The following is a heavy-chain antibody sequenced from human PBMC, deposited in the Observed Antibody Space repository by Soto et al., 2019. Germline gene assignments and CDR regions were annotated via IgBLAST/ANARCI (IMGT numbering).Heavy chain of an antibody. D-gene: IGHD2-15*01. CDR3: TVVDLYGDYYYYGMDV. CDR1: GFTVGDYA. CDR2: IRSKAYGGTT. Sequence: GGSLRLSCTASGFTVGDYAMSWFRQAPGKGLEWVGFIRSKAYGGTTEYAASVKGRFTISRDDSKSIAYLQMNSLKTEDTAVYYCTVVDLYGDYYYYGMDVWGQGTTVTVSS. J-gene: IGHJ6*02. V-gene: IGHV3-49*03.